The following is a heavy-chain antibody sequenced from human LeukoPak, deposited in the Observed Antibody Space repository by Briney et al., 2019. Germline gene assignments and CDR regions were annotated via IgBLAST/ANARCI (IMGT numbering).Heavy chain of an antibody. V-gene: IGHV3-48*04. CDR2: ISSSSTI. CDR1: GFTFSSYS. D-gene: IGHD3-10*02. Sequence: GGSLRLSCVASGFTFSSYSMNWVRQAPGKGLEWVSYISSSSTIYYADSVKGRFTISRDNAKNSLYLQMNSLRAEDTAIYYCAELGITMIGGVWGKGTTVTISS. J-gene: IGHJ6*04. CDR3: AELGITMIGGV.